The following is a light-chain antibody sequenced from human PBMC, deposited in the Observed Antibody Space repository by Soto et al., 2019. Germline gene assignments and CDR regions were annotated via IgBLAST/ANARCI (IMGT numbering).Light chain of an antibody. CDR3: CSYAGSYTFVV. Sequence: QSVLTQPRSVSGSPGQSVTISCTGTSSDVGGYNYVSWYQQHPGKAPKLMIYDVSKRPSGVPDRFSGSKSGNTASLTISGLQDEDEAAYYCCSYAGSYTFVVFGGGTKLTVL. CDR2: DVS. CDR1: SSDVGGYNY. V-gene: IGLV2-11*01. J-gene: IGLJ2*01.